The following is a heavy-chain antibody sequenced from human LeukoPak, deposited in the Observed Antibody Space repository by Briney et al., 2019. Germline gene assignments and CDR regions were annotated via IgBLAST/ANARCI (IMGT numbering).Heavy chain of an antibody. CDR3: ASSAQAGYDYGDYDVRGGWYYGMDV. J-gene: IGHJ6*02. CDR2: IYHSGST. CDR1: GGSISSGGYS. V-gene: IGHV4-30-2*01. D-gene: IGHD4-17*01. Sequence: PSQTLSLTCAVSGGSISSGGYSWSWIRQPPGKGLEWIGYIYHSGSTYYNPSLKSRVTISVDRSKNQFSLKLSSVTAADTAVYYCASSAQAGYDYGDYDVRGGWYYGMDVWGQGTTVTVSS.